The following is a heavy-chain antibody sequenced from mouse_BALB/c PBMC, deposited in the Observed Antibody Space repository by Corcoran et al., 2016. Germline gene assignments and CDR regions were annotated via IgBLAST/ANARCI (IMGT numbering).Heavy chain of an antibody. V-gene: IGHV9-1*02. D-gene: IGHD2-13*01. J-gene: IGHJ2*01. CDR1: GYTFTNYG. CDR3: ARGGDPYFDY. CDR2: INTYTGEP. Sequence: QIQLVQSGPELKKPGETVKISCKASGYTFTNYGMNWVKQAPGKGLKWMGWINTYTGEPTYGDDFKGRFAFSLETSASTAYLQINNLKNEDMATYFCARGGDPYFDYWGQGTTLTVSS.